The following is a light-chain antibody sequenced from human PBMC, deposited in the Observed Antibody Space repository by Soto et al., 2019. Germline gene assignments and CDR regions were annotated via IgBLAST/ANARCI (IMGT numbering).Light chain of an antibody. CDR3: QQLSNWPYT. CDR2: DAS. CDR1: QSVSSY. Sequence: EIVLTQSPATLSLSPGERATLSCRASQSVSSYLAWYQQKPGQAPRLLIYDASNRATGIPARFSGSGSGTDFTLPISSLEPEDFAVYYCQQLSNWPYTFGQWTKLEI. J-gene: IGKJ2*01. V-gene: IGKV3-11*01.